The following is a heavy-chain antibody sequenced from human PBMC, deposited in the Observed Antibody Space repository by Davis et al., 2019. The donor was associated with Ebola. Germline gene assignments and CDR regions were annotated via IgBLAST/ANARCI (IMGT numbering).Heavy chain of an antibody. CDR1: GFTFDDYA. D-gene: IGHD3-10*01. CDR2: ISWNSGSI. CDR3: ARERYYYGSGSYFDY. Sequence: SLKISCAASGFTFDDYAMHWVRQAPGKGLEWVSGISWNSGSIGYADSVKGRFTISRDNAKNSLYLQMNSLRAEDTPVYYCARERYYYGSGSYFDYWGQGTLVTVSS. J-gene: IGHJ4*02. V-gene: IGHV3-9*01.